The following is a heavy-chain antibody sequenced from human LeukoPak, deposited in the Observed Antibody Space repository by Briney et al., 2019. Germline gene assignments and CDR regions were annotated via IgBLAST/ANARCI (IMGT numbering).Heavy chain of an antibody. D-gene: IGHD4-17*01. CDR3: AKHLGDYGDSGKDY. CDR2: INADGGST. CDR1: GFTFDDYA. Sequence: GGSLRLSCAASGFTFDDYAMHWVRQAPGRGLEWVSLINADGGSTYYADSVKGRFTISRDNSKNSLFLQMNSLRTEDTALYYCAKHLGDYGDSGKDYWGQGTLVTVSS. V-gene: IGHV3-43*02. J-gene: IGHJ4*02.